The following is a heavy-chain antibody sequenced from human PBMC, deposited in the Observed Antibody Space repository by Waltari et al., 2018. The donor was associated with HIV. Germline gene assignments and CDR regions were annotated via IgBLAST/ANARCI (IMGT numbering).Heavy chain of an antibody. CDR1: GGSFSGYY. Sequence: QVQLQQWGAGLLKPSETLSLTCAVYGGSFSGYYWSWIRQPPGKGLEWIGEINHSGSTNYNPSLKSRVTISVDTSKNQFSLKLSSVTAADTAVYYCARHYCNNGVCHAHFDYWGQGTLVTVSS. CDR3: ARHYCNNGVCHAHFDY. V-gene: IGHV4-34*01. D-gene: IGHD2-8*01. CDR2: INHSGST. J-gene: IGHJ4*02.